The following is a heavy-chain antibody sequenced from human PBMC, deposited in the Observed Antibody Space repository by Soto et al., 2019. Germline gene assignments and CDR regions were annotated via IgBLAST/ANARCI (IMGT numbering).Heavy chain of an antibody. CDR1: GGSFSGYY. Sequence: PSETLSLTCAVYGGSFSGYYWSWIRQPPGKGLEWIGEINHSGSTNYNPSLKSRVTISVGTSKNQFSLKLSSVTAADTAVYYCARGNNGYYYGMDVWGQGTTVTVSS. CDR3: ARGNNGYYYGMDV. J-gene: IGHJ6*02. CDR2: INHSGST. V-gene: IGHV4-34*01. D-gene: IGHD2-8*01.